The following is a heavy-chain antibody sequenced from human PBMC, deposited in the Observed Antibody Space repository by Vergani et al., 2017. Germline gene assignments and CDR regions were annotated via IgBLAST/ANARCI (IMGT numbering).Heavy chain of an antibody. J-gene: IGHJ6*02. CDR1: GGSISSYY. CDR3: AKDCPQLWSAYYYYGMDV. Sequence: QVQLQESGPGLVKPSETLSLTCTVSGGSISSYYWSWIRQPPGKGLEWIGSIYYSGSTYYNPSLKSRVTISVDTSKNQFSLKLSSVTAADTAVYYCAKDCPQLWSAYYYYGMDVWGQGTTVTVSS. D-gene: IGHD3-10*01. CDR2: IYYSGST. V-gene: IGHV4-39*07.